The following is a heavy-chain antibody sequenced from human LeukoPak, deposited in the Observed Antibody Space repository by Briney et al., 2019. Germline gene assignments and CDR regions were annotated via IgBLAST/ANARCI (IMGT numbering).Heavy chain of an antibody. Sequence: ASVTLSRKSSGSAFTSYDINWMRQGTGQGLEWMGWMNPNSGNTGYAQKFQGRVTMTRNSSISTAYMELSSMRSEDTAVYYCAGGALRYLDWLLYYFGMDVWGQGTTVTVSS. CDR3: AGGALRYLDWLLYYFGMDV. CDR1: GSAFTSYD. D-gene: IGHD3-9*01. J-gene: IGHJ6*02. V-gene: IGHV1-8*01. CDR2: MNPNSGNT.